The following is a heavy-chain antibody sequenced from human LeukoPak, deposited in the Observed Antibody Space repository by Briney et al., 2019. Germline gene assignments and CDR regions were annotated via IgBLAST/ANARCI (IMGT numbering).Heavy chain of an antibody. J-gene: IGHJ4*02. Sequence: PGGSLRLSCAASGFNFDDYAMHWVRQTPGKGLEWVSFISWKSGAIGYADSVKGRFTISRDDAKNSLYLQMNSLRPEDTALYYCAKDVELYSGYGLIGAFDRWGQGTLVTVSS. D-gene: IGHD5-12*01. CDR3: AKDVELYSGYGLIGAFDR. CDR1: GFNFDDYA. CDR2: ISWKSGAI. V-gene: IGHV3-9*01.